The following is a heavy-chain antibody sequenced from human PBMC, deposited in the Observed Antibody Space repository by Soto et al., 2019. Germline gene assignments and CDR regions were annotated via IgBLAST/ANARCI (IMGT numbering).Heavy chain of an antibody. CDR1: GYTFINYD. V-gene: IGHV1-8*01. Sequence: ASVKVSCKTSGYTFINYDINWVRQAPGKGLEWMGLMNPKSGKTGYAQKFQGRVSMTRDTSTSTAYMELNSLRSEDTATYYCSRAPGDYWGQGTLVTVSS. CDR2: MNPKSGKT. J-gene: IGHJ4*02. CDR3: SRAPGDY.